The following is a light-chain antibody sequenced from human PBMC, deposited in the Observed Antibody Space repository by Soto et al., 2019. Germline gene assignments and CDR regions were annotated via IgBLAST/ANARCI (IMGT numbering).Light chain of an antibody. CDR1: QSISSW. Sequence: DIQMTQSPSTLSASVGDRVTITCRASQSISSWLAWYQQKPGTAPKLLIYGASTLDSGVPSRFSGIRSGTEFTLTVSSLQPDDFATYYCQQYNDSFRYTFGQGTKLEIK. J-gene: IGKJ2*01. CDR3: QQYNDSFRYT. CDR2: GAS. V-gene: IGKV1-5*03.